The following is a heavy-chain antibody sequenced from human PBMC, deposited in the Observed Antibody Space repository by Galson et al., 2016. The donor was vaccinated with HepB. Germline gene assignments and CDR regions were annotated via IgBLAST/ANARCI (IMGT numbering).Heavy chain of an antibody. CDR3: ARALGY. CDR1: GYIFNKYW. CDR2: IYPDDSDT. J-gene: IGHJ4*02. V-gene: IGHV5-51*01. Sequence: QSGAEVKKPGESLKISCKASGYIFNKYWIGWVRQMPGKGLEWMGIIYPDDSDTKYSPPFQGRVTISADKSISTAYLQWSSLKASDTAIYYCARALGYWGQGTPVTVSS.